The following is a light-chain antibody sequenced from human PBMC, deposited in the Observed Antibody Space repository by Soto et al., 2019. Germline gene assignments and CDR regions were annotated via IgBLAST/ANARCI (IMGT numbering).Light chain of an antibody. Sequence: QSVLTQPHSVSGAPGQRGTISCTGSSSNIGAGYDVHWYQQLPGTAPKLLIYGNNNRPSGVPDRFSGSKSGTSASLASTGLQVEDEADYYCQSYDSSLSGSVFGGGTKLTVL. J-gene: IGLJ2*01. CDR2: GNN. CDR1: SSNIGAGYD. CDR3: QSYDSSLSGSV. V-gene: IGLV1-40*01.